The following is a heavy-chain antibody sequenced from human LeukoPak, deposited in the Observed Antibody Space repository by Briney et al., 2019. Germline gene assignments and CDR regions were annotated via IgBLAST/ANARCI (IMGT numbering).Heavy chain of an antibody. CDR3: ARRLFDGRMFYYYYMDV. J-gene: IGHJ6*03. CDR1: GASISSYY. V-gene: IGHV4-59*01. CDR2: MYFSGIT. Sequence: SETLSLTCSVSGASISSYYWSWIPQSPGKGLEWIGDMYFSGITNYNPSLKSRVTISVDTSKTQFSLKLSSVTAADTPIYYCARRLFDGRMFYYYYMDVWGKGTTVTVSS. D-gene: IGHD2-21*01.